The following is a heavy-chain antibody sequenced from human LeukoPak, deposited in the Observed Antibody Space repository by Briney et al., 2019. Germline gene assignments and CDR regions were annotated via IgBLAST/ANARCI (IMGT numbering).Heavy chain of an antibody. D-gene: IGHD5-18*01. J-gene: IGHJ3*02. CDR3: ARDRRGVDTAMATKDAFDI. CDR2: ISSSSSYI. V-gene: IGHV3-21*01. CDR1: GFTFSSYS. Sequence: GGSLRLSCAASGFTFSSYSMNWVRQAPGKGLEWVSSISSSSSYIYYADSVKGRFTISRDNAKNSLYLQMNSLRAEDTAVYYCARDRRGVDTAMATKDAFDIWGQGTMVTVSS.